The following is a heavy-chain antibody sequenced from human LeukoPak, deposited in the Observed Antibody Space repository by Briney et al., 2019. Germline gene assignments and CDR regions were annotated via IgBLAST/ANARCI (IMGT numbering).Heavy chain of an antibody. V-gene: IGHV4-59*08. D-gene: IGHD6-13*01. Sequence: SETQSLTCTVSGGSISGYYWGWIRQPPGKGLEWIGYIYYSGSTNYNPSLKSRVTISVDTSKNQFSLKLSSVTAADTAVYYCARLTPELVTIDYWGQGTLVTVSS. CDR2: IYYSGST. CDR3: ARLTPELVTIDY. CDR1: GGSISGYY. J-gene: IGHJ4*02.